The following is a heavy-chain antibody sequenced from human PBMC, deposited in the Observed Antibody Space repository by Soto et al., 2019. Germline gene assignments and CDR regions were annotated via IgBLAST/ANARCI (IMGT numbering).Heavy chain of an antibody. J-gene: IGHJ4*02. D-gene: IGHD4-17*01. Sequence: SETLSLTCTVSGGSISSGGYYWSWIRPHPGKGLEWIGYIYYSGSTYYNPSLKSRVTISVDTSKNQFSLKLSSVTAADTAVYYCARFHDYGGNSENSYFDYWGQGTLVTVSS. CDR1: GGSISSGGYY. V-gene: IGHV4-31*03. CDR3: ARFHDYGGNSENSYFDY. CDR2: IYYSGST.